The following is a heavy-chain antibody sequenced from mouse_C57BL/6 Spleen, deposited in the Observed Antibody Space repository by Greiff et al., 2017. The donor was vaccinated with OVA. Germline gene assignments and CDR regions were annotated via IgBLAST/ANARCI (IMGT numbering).Heavy chain of an antibody. CDR2: INPSNGGT. D-gene: IGHD4-1*02. J-gene: IGHJ4*01. Sequence: VQLQQPGTELVKPGASVKLSCKASAPHFPRSCLHWVKQRPGQGLEWIGNINPSNGGTNYNEKFKSKATLTVDKSSSTAYMQLSSLTSEDSAVYYCARFNWVYAMDYWGQGTSVTVSS. CDR1: APHFPRSC. V-gene: IGHV1-53*01. CDR3: ARFNWVYAMDY.